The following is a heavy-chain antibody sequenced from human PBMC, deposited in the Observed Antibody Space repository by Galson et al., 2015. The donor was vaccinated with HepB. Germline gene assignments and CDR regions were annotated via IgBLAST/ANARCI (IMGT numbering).Heavy chain of an antibody. V-gene: IGHV3-30-3*01. CDR1: GFTFSSYA. D-gene: IGHD6-19*01. J-gene: IGHJ4*02. Sequence: SLRLSCAASGFTFSSYAMHWVRQAPGKGLEWVAVISYDGSNKYYADSVKGRFTISRDNSKNTLYLQMNSLRAEDTAVYYCARERPSNGWPRYFDYWGQGTLVTVSS. CDR3: ARERPSNGWPRYFDY. CDR2: ISYDGSNK.